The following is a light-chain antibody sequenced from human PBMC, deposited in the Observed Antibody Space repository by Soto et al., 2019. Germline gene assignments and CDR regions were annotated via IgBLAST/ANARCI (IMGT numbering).Light chain of an antibody. CDR3: SSFTSSITLV. CDR2: DVS. J-gene: IGLJ2*01. V-gene: IGLV2-14*03. Sequence: QSALTQPASVSGSPGQSITISCTGTSSDVGAYDYVSWYQQHPGTAPKLLIYDVSNRPSGVSNRFSGSKSGNPASLTISGLQAEDEADYYCSSFTSSITLVFGGGTKLTVL. CDR1: SSDVGAYDY.